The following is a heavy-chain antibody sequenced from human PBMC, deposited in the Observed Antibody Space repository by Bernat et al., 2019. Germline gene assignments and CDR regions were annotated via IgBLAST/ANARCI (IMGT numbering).Heavy chain of an antibody. CDR1: GFTFSSYS. CDR3: ARRNSAVTSRSIDY. Sequence: EVQLVESGGGLVQPAGSLRLSCAASGFTFSSYSMNWVRQAPGKGLEWGSYISSSSSTLYYADSVKGRFTISRYNAKNSLYLQMNSLRDEDTAVYYCARRNSAVTSRSIDYWGQGTLVTVSS. D-gene: IGHD4-17*01. V-gene: IGHV3-48*02. J-gene: IGHJ4*02. CDR2: ISSSSSTL.